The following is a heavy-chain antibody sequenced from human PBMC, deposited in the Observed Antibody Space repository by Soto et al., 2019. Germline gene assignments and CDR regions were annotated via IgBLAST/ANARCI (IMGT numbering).Heavy chain of an antibody. D-gene: IGHD1-1*01. CDR3: ARQLERGDLPEGFEY. V-gene: IGHV4-4*02. Sequence: QVQLQESGPGLVKPLVTLSLTCAFSGDSIISSHWWSWVRKPPGKGLEWIGEIFHSGLTLYTPSLKSRLTISVDKSKNQFSLELTSVTAADTAVYYCARQLERGDLPEGFEYWGQGMLATVS. CDR2: IFHSGLT. J-gene: IGHJ4*02. CDR1: GDSIISSHW.